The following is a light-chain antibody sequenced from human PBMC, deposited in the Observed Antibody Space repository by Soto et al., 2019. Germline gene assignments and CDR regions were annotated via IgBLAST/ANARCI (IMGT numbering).Light chain of an antibody. J-gene: IGKJ2*01. CDR1: QSVSTY. Sequence: EIVLTQSPATLSLSPGERATLSCMASQSVSTYLAWYQHKPGHAPRLLIYDASNRATGIPARFSGSGSGTDFTLTISSLEPEDFAVYYCQQRSNWPPLYTFGHGTKLEIK. CDR2: DAS. V-gene: IGKV3-11*01. CDR3: QQRSNWPPLYT.